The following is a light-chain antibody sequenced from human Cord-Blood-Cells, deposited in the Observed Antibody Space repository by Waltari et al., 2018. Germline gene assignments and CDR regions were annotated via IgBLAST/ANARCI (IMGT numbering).Light chain of an antibody. CDR1: SSDVGGYNY. J-gene: IGLJ2*01. CDR2: VVS. V-gene: IGLV2-14*01. CDR3: SSYTSSSTLGV. Sequence: QSALTQPASVSGSPGQSITISCTGTSSDVGGYNYVSWYQQHPGKAPKPMIYVVSNRPSGVSNRFSVSKSGNTASLTISGLQAEDGADYYCSSYTSSSTLGVFGGGTKLTFL.